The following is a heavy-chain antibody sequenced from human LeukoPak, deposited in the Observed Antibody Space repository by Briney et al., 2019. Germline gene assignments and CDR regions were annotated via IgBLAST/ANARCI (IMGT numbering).Heavy chain of an antibody. CDR1: GGSISSSSYY. CDR3: AREDSSGWYGGLYYYYYYMDV. CDR2: IYYSGST. D-gene: IGHD6-19*01. J-gene: IGHJ6*03. V-gene: IGHV4-39*07. Sequence: SETLSLTCTVSGGSISSSSYYWGWIRQPPGKGLEWIGSIYYSGSTYYNPSLKSRVTISVDTSKNQFSLKLSSVTAADTAVYYCAREDSSGWYGGLYYYYYYMDVWGKGTTVTVSS.